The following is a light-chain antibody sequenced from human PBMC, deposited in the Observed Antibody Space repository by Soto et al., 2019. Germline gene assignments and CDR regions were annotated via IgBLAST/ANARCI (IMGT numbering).Light chain of an antibody. CDR3: QQYGSSGT. V-gene: IGKV3-15*01. CDR2: GAS. J-gene: IGKJ1*01. CDR1: QSVSSN. Sequence: EIVMTQSPATLSLSPGERATLSCRASQSVSSNLAWYQQKPGQAPRLLIYGASTRATGLPARFSGSGSGTDFTLTISRLEPEDFAVYYCQQYGSSGTFGQGTKVDIK.